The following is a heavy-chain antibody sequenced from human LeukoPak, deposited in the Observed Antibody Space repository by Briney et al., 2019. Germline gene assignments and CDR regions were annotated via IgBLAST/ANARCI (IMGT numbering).Heavy chain of an antibody. J-gene: IGHJ5*02. CDR2: IRSKANSYAT. V-gene: IGHV3-73*01. CDR3: TRTFGRFDP. D-gene: IGHD3-3*01. Sequence: GGSLRLSCAASGFIFSGSAMHWVRHASGKGLEWVGRIRSKANSYATAYAASVKGRFTISRDDSKNMAYLQMNSLKSEDTAVYYCTRTFGRFDPWGQGTLVTVSS. CDR1: GFIFSGSA.